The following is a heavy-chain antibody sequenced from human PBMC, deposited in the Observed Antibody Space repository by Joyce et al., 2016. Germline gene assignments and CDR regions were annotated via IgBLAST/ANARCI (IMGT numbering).Heavy chain of an antibody. CDR3: SREDILTGHTY. CDR2: IYNTGSA. D-gene: IGHD3-9*01. J-gene: IGHJ4*02. V-gene: IGHV4-31*03. CDR1: GGSIKSGGYS. Sequence: QVQLQESGPGLVKPSQTLALTCTVSGGSIKSGGYSWNWIRQHAGKGLEWIGHIYNTGSAYYNPSLRSRVTMSIDTSKSQFSLKLKSGTAADTAMYYCSREDILTGHTYWGQGTLVSVSS.